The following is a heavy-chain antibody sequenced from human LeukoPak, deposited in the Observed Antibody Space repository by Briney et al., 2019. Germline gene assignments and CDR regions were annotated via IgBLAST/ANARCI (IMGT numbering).Heavy chain of an antibody. CDR2: INHSGST. V-gene: IGHV4-34*01. CDR1: GGSFSGYY. D-gene: IGHD3-10*01. Sequence: KPSETLSLTCAVYGGSFSGYYWSWIRQPPGKGLEWIGEINHSGSTNYNPSLKSRVTISVDTSKNQFSLKLSSVTAADTAVYYCARTRTPIWFGESFPGGAKDAFDIWGQGTMVTVSS. CDR3: ARTRTPIWFGESFPGGAKDAFDI. J-gene: IGHJ3*02.